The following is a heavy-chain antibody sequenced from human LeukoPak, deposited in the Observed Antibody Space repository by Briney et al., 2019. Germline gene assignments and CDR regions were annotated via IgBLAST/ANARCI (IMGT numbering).Heavy chain of an antibody. CDR3: AKDELYQGYCSGGSCYPFDY. Sequence: GGSLRLFCAASGFTFSSYAMSWCRQAPGKGMEWVSAISGSGGSTYYADSVKGRFTISRDNSKKTLYLQMNSLRAEDTAVYYCAKDELYQGYCSGGSCYPFDYWGQGTLVTVSS. V-gene: IGHV3-23*01. CDR1: GFTFSSYA. J-gene: IGHJ4*02. D-gene: IGHD2-15*01. CDR2: ISGSGGST.